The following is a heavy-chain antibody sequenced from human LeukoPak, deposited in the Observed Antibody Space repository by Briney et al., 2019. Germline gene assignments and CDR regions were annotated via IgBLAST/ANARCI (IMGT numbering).Heavy chain of an antibody. Sequence: GGSLRLSCAASGFSLSNYGMHWVRQAPGKGLEWVAALLYDGNTKHYADSVKGRFTISRDNSKNTLYLQMNSLRAEDTAVYYCATSTLPWIQPGYYYMDVWGKGTTVTVSS. V-gene: IGHV3-33*01. D-gene: IGHD5-18*01. CDR1: GFSLSNYG. CDR3: ATSTLPWIQPGYYYMDV. J-gene: IGHJ6*03. CDR2: LLYDGNTK.